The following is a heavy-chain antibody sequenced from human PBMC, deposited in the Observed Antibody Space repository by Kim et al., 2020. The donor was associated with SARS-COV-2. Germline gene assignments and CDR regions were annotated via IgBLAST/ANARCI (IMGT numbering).Heavy chain of an antibody. CDR3: ATQPNLAPGSSSWEAHLQNDY. Sequence: SETLSLTCTVSGGSISSSSYYWGWIRQPPGKGLEWIGSIYYSGSTYYNPSLKSRVTISVDTSKNQFSLKLSSVTAADTAVYYCATQPNLAPGSSSWEAHLQNDYWGQGTLVTVSS. V-gene: IGHV4-39*01. CDR1: GGSISSSSYY. J-gene: IGHJ4*02. D-gene: IGHD6-13*01. CDR2: IYYSGST.